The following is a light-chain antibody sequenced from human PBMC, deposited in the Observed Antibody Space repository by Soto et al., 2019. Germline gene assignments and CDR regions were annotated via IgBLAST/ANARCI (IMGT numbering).Light chain of an antibody. CDR2: DVS. J-gene: IGLJ1*01. CDR1: SSDVGGYNY. V-gene: IGLV2-14*01. Sequence: QSVLTQPASVSGSPGQSITISCTGTSSDVGGYNYVSWYQQHPGKAPKLMIYDVSNRPSGVSDRFSGSKSANTASLTISGLQAEDEADYYCSSYINSVTNVFGTGTKLTVL. CDR3: SSYINSVTNV.